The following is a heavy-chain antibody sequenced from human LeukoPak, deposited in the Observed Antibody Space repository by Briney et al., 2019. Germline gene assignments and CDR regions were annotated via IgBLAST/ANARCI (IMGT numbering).Heavy chain of an antibody. CDR2: INSDGSSA. D-gene: IGHD4/OR15-4a*01. Sequence: GGSLRLSCAASGFTFSSYWVHWVRQAPGKGLVWVSRINSDGSSASYADSVKGRFTISRDNSKNTLYLQMNSLRAEDTAVYYCARRAGAYSHPYDYRGQGTLVTVSS. V-gene: IGHV3-74*01. CDR3: ARRAGAYSHPYDY. CDR1: GFTFSSYW. J-gene: IGHJ4*02.